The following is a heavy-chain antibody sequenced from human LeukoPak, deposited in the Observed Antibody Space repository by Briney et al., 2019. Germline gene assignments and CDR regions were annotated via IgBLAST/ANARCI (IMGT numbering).Heavy chain of an antibody. CDR2: IFHSGSS. J-gene: IGHJ4*02. CDR3: ASGTIALAGIFDY. V-gene: IGHV4-4*02. D-gene: IGHD6-19*01. Sequence: PSETLSLTCAVSGGSINNNDWWNWWSWVRQPPGKGLEWIGEIFHSGSSNYNPSLKSRVTISVDKSKNQFSLKLSSVTAADTAVYYCASGTIALAGIFDYWGQGILVTVSS. CDR1: GGSINNNDWWNW.